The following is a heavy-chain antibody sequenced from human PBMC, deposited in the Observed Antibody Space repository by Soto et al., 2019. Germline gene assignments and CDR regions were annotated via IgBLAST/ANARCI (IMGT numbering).Heavy chain of an antibody. J-gene: IGHJ4*02. Sequence: GGSLRLSCAASGFTFSSYSMNWVRQAPGKGLEWVSSISSSSSYIYYADSVKGRFTISRDNAKNSLYLQMNSLRAEDTAVYYCAREWGWYCSSTSWYYFDYWGQGTLVTVSS. D-gene: IGHD2-2*01. CDR1: GFTFSSYS. CDR3: AREWGWYCSSTSWYYFDY. CDR2: ISSSSSYI. V-gene: IGHV3-21*01.